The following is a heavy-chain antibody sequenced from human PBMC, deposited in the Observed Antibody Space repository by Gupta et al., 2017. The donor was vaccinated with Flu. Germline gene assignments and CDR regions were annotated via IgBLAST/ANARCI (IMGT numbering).Heavy chain of an antibody. J-gene: IGHJ6*03. D-gene: IGHD3-16*01. Sequence: EVQLVESGGDLVQPGGSLRLSCAASGFTFRAHYMDWVRQAPGKGLEWIGRIRDKANSYTTEYAASVKGRFSISRDDSENSVCLQMNSLRTEDTAVYYCARVWGTYLSADHMDVWGKGTPVIVSS. V-gene: IGHV3-72*01. CDR1: GFTFRAHY. CDR2: IRDKANSYTT. CDR3: ARVWGTYLSADHMDV.